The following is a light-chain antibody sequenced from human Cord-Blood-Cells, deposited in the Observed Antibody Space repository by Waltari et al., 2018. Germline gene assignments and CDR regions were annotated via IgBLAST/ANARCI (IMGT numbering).Light chain of an antibody. CDR1: QSVSSSY. CDR2: GAS. J-gene: IGKJ1*01. CDR3: QQYGSSPRT. Sequence: EIVLTQSPGTLSLSPGDRATLSCRASQSVSSSYLAWYQQKPGQAPRLLIYGASSRATGSPDRFSGSRSGTDFTLTISRLEPEDFAVYYCQQYGSSPRTFGQGTKVEIK. V-gene: IGKV3-20*01.